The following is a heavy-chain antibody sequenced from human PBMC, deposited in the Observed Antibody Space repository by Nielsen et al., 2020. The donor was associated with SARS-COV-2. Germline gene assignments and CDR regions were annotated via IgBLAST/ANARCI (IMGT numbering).Heavy chain of an antibody. Sequence: SETLSLTCAVSGGSFTAYYWSWIRQPPGKGLEWIGEINHSGDTNNNPSLRSRVTVSRDTSKSQFSLKLSSVTATDTAVYYCARDKGTSGWEYFQDWGQGTLVTVSS. CDR1: GGSFTAYY. CDR2: INHSGDT. J-gene: IGHJ1*01. CDR3: ARDKGTSGWEYFQD. D-gene: IGHD6-19*01. V-gene: IGHV4-34*01.